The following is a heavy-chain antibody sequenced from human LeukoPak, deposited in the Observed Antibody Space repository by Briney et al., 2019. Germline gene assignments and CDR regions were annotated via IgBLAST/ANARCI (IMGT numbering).Heavy chain of an antibody. CDR1: GGSFSGYY. D-gene: IGHD3-9*01. V-gene: IGHV4-34*01. CDR2: INHSGST. Sequence: SETLSLTCAVYGGSFSGYYWSWIRRPPGKGLEWIGEINHSGSTNYNPSLKSRVTISVDTSKNQFSLKLSSVTAADTAVYYCARHQRYFDWLSYYYYMDVWGKGTTVTISS. J-gene: IGHJ6*03. CDR3: ARHQRYFDWLSYYYYMDV.